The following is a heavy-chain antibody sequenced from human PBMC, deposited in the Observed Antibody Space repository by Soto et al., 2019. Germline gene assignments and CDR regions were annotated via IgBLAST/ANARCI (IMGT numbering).Heavy chain of an antibody. CDR3: AKDSVSYYGSGSYSLFDP. Sequence: GGSLRLSCAASGFTFDDYAMHWVRQAPGKGLEWVSGISWNSGSIGYADSVKGRFTISRDNAKNSLYLQMNSLRAEDTALYYCAKDSVSYYGSGSYSLFDPWGQGTLVTVSS. J-gene: IGHJ5*02. D-gene: IGHD3-10*01. CDR1: GFTFDDYA. CDR2: ISWNSGSI. V-gene: IGHV3-9*01.